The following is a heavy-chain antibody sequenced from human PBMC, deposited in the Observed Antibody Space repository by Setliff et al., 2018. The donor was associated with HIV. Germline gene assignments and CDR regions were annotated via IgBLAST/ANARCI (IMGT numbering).Heavy chain of an antibody. CDR3: ARLSVVTATRIYYFDY. D-gene: IGHD2-21*02. CDR1: GGTFSNYG. J-gene: IGHJ4*02. V-gene: IGHV1-69*13. Sequence: ASVKVSCKASGGTFSNYGMSWVRQAPGQGLEWMGGTIPFFGTANYAQKFQGRITITADESISTAYLQWSSLKASDTAMYYCARLSVVTATRIYYFDYWGQGTLVTVSS. CDR2: TIPFFGTA.